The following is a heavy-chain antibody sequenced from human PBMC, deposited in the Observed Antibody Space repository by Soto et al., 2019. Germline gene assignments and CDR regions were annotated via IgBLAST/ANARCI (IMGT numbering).Heavy chain of an antibody. CDR1: GYSFTSYW. CDR3: VRDDDGYRSSWYDSY. D-gene: IGHD6-13*01. J-gene: IGHJ4*02. V-gene: IGHV5-10-1*01. Sequence: PGESLKISCKGSGYSFTSYWISWVRQMPGKGLEWMGRIDPSDSYTNYSPSFQGHVTISADKSISTAYLQWSSLKASDTAMYYCVRDDDGYRSSWYDSYWGQGTLVTVPS. CDR2: IDPSDSYT.